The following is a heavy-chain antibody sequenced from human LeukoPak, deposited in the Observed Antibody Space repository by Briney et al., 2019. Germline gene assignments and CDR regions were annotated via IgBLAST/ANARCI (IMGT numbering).Heavy chain of an antibody. CDR2: INHSGST. D-gene: IGHD3-9*01. V-gene: IGHV4-34*01. J-gene: IGHJ5*02. CDR3: ASILLRYFDGHYYPVYDP. Sequence: SETLSLTCAVYGGSFSGYYWSWIRQPPGKGLEWIGEINHSGSTNYNPSLKSRVTISVDTSKNQFSPKLSSVTAADTAVYYCASILLRYFDGHYYPVYDPWGQGTLVTVSS. CDR1: GGSFSGYY.